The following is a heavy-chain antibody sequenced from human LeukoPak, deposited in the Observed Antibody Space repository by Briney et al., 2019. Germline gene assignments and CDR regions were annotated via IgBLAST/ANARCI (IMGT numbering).Heavy chain of an antibody. CDR1: GGSISSSNW. CDR3: ARSRVDTAMARRYWYFDL. CDR2: IYHSGST. Sequence: PSETLSLTCVVSGGSISSSNWWSWVRQPPGKGLEWIGEIYHSGSTNYNPSLKSRVTLSVDPSKKQVSLKLTSVSAADTAVYYCARSRVDTAMARRYWYFDLWGRGTLVTVSS. D-gene: IGHD5-18*01. V-gene: IGHV4-4*02. J-gene: IGHJ2*01.